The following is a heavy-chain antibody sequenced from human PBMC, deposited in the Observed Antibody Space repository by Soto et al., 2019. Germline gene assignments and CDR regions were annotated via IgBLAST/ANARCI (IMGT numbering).Heavy chain of an antibody. Sequence: TLSLTFTVSGGSISSGNYYWSWIRQPPGKGLEWIGFISYSGSAYYNPSLKSRVTISVDTSKNQFSLNLSFVTAADTAVYYCATMGTPATGLYYFDYWGQGTLVTVSS. V-gene: IGHV4-30-4*01. D-gene: IGHD2-15*01. CDR1: GGSISSGNYY. CDR3: ATMGTPATGLYYFDY. J-gene: IGHJ4*02. CDR2: ISYSGSA.